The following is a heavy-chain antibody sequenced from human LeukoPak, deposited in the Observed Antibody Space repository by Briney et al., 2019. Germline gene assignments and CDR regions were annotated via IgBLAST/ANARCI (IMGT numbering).Heavy chain of an antibody. CDR1: GYTFTGYY. J-gene: IGHJ4*02. CDR2: INPNSGGT. Sequence: GASVKVSCKASGYTFTGYYMHWVRQAPGQGLEWMGWINPNSGGTNYAQKFQGRVTMTRDTSISTAYMELSRLRSDDTAVYYCARGISYSSSPRFDYWGQGTLVTVPS. CDR3: ARGISYSSSPRFDY. V-gene: IGHV1-2*02. D-gene: IGHD6-6*01.